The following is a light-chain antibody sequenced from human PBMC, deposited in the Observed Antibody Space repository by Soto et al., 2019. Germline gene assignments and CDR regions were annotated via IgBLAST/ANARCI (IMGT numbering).Light chain of an antibody. J-gene: IGKJ5*01. CDR1: QSVSSY. CDR2: GAS. CDR3: QQHNQWPIT. V-gene: IGKV3D-15*01. Sequence: EIVLTQSPATLSLSPGERATLSCRASQSVSSYLAWYQQKPGQAPRLLIYGASSRVTGIPDRFSGSGSGTEFTLTINSLQSEDSAVYYCQQHNQWPITFGQGTRLEIK.